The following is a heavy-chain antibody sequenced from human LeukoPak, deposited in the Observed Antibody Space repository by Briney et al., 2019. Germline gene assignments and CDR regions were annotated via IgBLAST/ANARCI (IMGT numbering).Heavy chain of an antibody. J-gene: IGHJ4*02. V-gene: IGHV3-11*01. CDR3: ARDRHGYFDY. D-gene: IGHD6-13*01. Sequence: PGGSLRLSCAASGFTLSDHYMIWLRQAPGKGLEAISYISHNGETKYYADSVKGRLSISRDNAKSSLYLQMNSLRVEDTAVYYCARDRHGYFDYWGQGTLVTVSS. CDR1: GFTLSDHY. CDR2: ISHNGETK.